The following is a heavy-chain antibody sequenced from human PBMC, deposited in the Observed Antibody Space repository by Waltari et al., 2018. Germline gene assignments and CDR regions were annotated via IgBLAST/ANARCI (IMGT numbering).Heavy chain of an antibody. J-gene: IGHJ4*02. Sequence: QVQLVQSGAEVKKPGSSVKVSCTASGGTFSSYAIRWVRQAPGQGLEWMGGIIPIFGTANYAQKFQGRVTITTDESTSTAYMELSSLRSEDTAVYYCARDDYGDYLLDYWGQGTLVTVSS. V-gene: IGHV1-69*05. CDR2: IIPIFGTA. D-gene: IGHD4-17*01. CDR1: GGTFSSYA. CDR3: ARDDYGDYLLDY.